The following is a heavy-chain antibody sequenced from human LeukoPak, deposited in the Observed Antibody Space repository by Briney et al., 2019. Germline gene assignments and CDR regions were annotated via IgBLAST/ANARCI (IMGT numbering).Heavy chain of an antibody. CDR2: ISDSGGST. D-gene: IGHD3-22*01. CDR3: ARADYDSSGYYADY. Sequence: GGSLRLSCAASGFTFSNYAMSWVRQAPGKGLEWVSTISDSGGSTYYADSVTGRFTISRDNSKNTLYLQMGSLRAEDMAVYYCARADYDSSGYYADYWGQGTLVTVSS. V-gene: IGHV3-23*01. CDR1: GFTFSNYA. J-gene: IGHJ4*02.